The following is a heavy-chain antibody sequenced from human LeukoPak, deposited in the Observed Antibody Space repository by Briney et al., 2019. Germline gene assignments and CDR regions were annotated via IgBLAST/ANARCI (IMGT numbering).Heavy chain of an antibody. CDR3: ARKEAGFGGTIDY. J-gene: IGHJ4*02. CDR1: GGTFSSCA. D-gene: IGHD3-10*01. V-gene: IGHV1-69*13. CDR2: IIPIFGTA. Sequence: RASVKVSCKASGGTFSSCAISWVRQAPGQGLEWMGGIIPIFGTANYAQKFQGRVTITADESTSTAYMELSSLRSEDTAVYYCARKEAGFGGTIDYWGQGTLVTVSS.